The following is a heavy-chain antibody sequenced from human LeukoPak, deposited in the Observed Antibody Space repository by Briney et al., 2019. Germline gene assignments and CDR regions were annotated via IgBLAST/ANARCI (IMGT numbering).Heavy chain of an antibody. CDR2: IKQDGSEK. D-gene: IGHD3-10*01. V-gene: IGHV3-7*01. CDR3: ARDRVTMVRGVIVGYYYYYMDV. CDR1: GFTFSSYW. J-gene: IGHJ6*03. Sequence: GGSLRLSCAASGFTFSSYWMSWVRQAPGKGLEWVANIKQDGSEKYYVDSVKGRFTISRDNAKNSLYLRMNSLRAEDTAVYYCARDRVTMVRGVIVGYYYYYMDVWGKGTTVTVSS.